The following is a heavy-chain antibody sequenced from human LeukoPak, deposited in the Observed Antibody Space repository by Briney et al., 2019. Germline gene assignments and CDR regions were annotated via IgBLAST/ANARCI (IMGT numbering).Heavy chain of an antibody. V-gene: IGHV1-18*01. CDR2: ISAYNGNT. Sequence: ASVKVSCKASGYTFTSYGISWVRQAPGQGLEWMGWISAYNGNTNYAQKLQGRVTMTTDTSTSTAYTELRSLRSDDTAVYYCARDMVRGVMITFGGVIATPDYYYYMDVWGKGTTVTVSS. D-gene: IGHD3-16*02. CDR1: GYTFTSYG. CDR3: ARDMVRGVMITFGGVIATPDYYYYMDV. J-gene: IGHJ6*03.